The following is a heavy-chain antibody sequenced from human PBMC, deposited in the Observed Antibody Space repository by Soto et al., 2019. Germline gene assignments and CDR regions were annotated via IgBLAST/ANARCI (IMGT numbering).Heavy chain of an antibody. CDR2: ISSSSSYI. J-gene: IGHJ6*02. CDR3: ARDLGKEIGQQWLVRDYYYYGMDV. D-gene: IGHD6-19*01. Sequence: PGGSLRLSCAASGFTFSSYSMNWVRQAPGKGLEWVSSISSSSSYIYYADSVKGRSTISRDNAKNSLYLQMNSLRAEDTAVYYCARDLGKEIGQQWLVRDYYYYGMDVWGQGTTVTVSS. V-gene: IGHV3-21*01. CDR1: GFTFSSYS.